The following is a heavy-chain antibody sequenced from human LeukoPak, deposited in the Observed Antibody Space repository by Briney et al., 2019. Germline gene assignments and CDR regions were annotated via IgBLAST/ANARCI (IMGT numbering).Heavy chain of an antibody. J-gene: IGHJ3*02. CDR2: IYYSGST. Sequence: SETLSLTCTVSGGSISSYYWSWMRQPPGKGLEWIGYIYYSGSTNYNPSLKSRVTISVDTSKNQFSLKLSSVTAADTAVYYCARANFYYDSSGLIWGQGTMVTVSS. CDR1: GGSISSYY. V-gene: IGHV4-59*01. CDR3: ARANFYYDSSGLI. D-gene: IGHD3-22*01.